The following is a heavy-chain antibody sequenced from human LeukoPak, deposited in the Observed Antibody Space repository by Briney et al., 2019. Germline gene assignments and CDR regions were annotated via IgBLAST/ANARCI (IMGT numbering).Heavy chain of an antibody. CDR1: GYTFISYD. J-gene: IGHJ4*02. Sequence: ASVKVSCKASGYTFISYDINWVRQATGQGLEWMGRMNPYSTNTDYAQQFQDRVIMTRNTSINTAYMELASLQSDDTAVYYCTRGRYGDYGCDYWGQGTLVTVSS. CDR2: MNPYSTNT. CDR3: TRGRYGDYGCDY. V-gene: IGHV1-8*02. D-gene: IGHD4-17*01.